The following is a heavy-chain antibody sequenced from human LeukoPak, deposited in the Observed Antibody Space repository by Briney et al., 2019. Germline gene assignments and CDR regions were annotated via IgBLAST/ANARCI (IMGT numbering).Heavy chain of an antibody. CDR2: ISAYNGNT. V-gene: IGHV1-18*01. J-gene: IGHJ4*02. CDR3: ARVFHYYDSSGYYYVPVDY. D-gene: IGHD3-22*01. CDR1: GYTFTSYG. Sequence: ASVKVSCKASGYTFTSYGISWVRQAPGQGLEWMGWISAYNGNTNYAQKLEGRVTMTTDTSTSTAYMELRSLRSDDTAVYYCARVFHYYDSSGYYYVPVDYWGQGTLVTVSS.